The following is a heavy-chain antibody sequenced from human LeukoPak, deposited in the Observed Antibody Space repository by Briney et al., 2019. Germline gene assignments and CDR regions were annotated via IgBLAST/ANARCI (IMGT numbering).Heavy chain of an antibody. Sequence: PGGSLRLSCAASGFTFSDYYMSWVRQAPGKGLEWVANIKPDGGDKYYVDSVKGRFTISRDNAKNSVDLQMNSLRAEDTAVYYCARDGIDYWGQGTLVTVSS. J-gene: IGHJ4*02. V-gene: IGHV3-7*04. CDR1: GFTFSDYY. CDR2: IKPDGGDK. CDR3: ARDGIDY.